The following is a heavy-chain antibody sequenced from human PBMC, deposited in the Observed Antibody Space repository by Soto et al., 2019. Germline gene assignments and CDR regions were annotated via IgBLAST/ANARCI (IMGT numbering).Heavy chain of an antibody. J-gene: IGHJ4*02. CDR2: ISSNGGST. V-gene: IGHV3-64D*08. D-gene: IGHD2-2*01. Sequence: GGSLRLSCSASGFTFSSYAMHWVRQAPGKGLEYVSAISSNGGSTYYADSVKGRFTISRDNSKNTLYLQMSSLRAEDTAVYYCVKVGYCSSSSCPDPHDYWAQRTLVTVSS. CDR1: GFTFSSYA. CDR3: VKVGYCSSSSCPDPHDY.